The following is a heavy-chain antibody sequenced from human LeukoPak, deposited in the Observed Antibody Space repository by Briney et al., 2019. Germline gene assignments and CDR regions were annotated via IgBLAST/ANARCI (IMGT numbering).Heavy chain of an antibody. CDR1: DGSISSYY. Sequence: SETLSLTCTVSDGSISSYYWSWIRQPPGKGLEWIGYIYYSGSTNYNPSLKSRVTISVDMSKNQFSLKLSSVTVADTAVYYCASLRGYNGYDPFDYWGQGTLVTVSS. CDR3: ASLRGYNGYDPFDY. J-gene: IGHJ4*02. V-gene: IGHV4-59*08. CDR2: IYYSGST. D-gene: IGHD5-12*01.